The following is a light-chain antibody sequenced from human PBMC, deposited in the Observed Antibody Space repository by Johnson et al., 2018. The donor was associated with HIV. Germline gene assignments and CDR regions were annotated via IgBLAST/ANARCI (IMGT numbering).Light chain of an antibody. CDR3: GTWDGSLSVYV. Sequence: QSVLTQPPSVSAAPGQRVTRSYSGSSSNIGNNFVSWFRQLPLRAPKVLIYDNNKRPSGIPDRFSGSKSGTSATLGITGLQTGDEAAYYCGTWDGSLSVYVFGAGTEVTVL. V-gene: IGLV1-51*01. CDR2: DNN. CDR1: SSNIGNNF. J-gene: IGLJ1*01.